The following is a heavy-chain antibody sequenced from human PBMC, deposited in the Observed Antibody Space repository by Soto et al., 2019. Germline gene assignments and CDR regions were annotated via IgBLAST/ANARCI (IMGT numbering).Heavy chain of an antibody. J-gene: IGHJ5*01. Sequence: PGGSLGLSCEAYGFTFSSFWMGWVPQASGKGLEWVANINRDGSERYYVDSVKGRFTISRDNAKNSVYLQMNSLRAEDSAVYYCARDPIRGDGYVFDSWGQGALVTVSS. CDR3: ARDPIRGDGYVFDS. V-gene: IGHV3-7*01. CDR2: INRDGSER. CDR1: GFTFSSFW. D-gene: IGHD5-12*01.